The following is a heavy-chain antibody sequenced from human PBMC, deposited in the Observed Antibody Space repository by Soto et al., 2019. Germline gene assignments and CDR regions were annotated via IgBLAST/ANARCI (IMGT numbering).Heavy chain of an antibody. Sequence: QVQLVESGGGVVQPGRSLRLSCAASGFTFSSYALHWVRQAPGKVLEWVAVISYDGSSKYYADSVKGRFTISRDNSLNALYPQMNSLGAEDMAVYYCAREYYYDSGGYSQFFDAFDIWGQRTMVTVSS. D-gene: IGHD3-22*01. CDR3: AREYYYDSGGYSQFFDAFDI. CDR2: ISYDGSSK. V-gene: IGHV3-30-3*01. CDR1: GFTFSSYA. J-gene: IGHJ3*02.